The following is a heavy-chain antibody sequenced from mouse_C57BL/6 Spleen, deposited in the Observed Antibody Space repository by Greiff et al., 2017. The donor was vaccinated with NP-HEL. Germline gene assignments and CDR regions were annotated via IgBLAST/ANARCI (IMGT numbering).Heavy chain of an antibody. V-gene: IGHV5-12*01. CDR3: ARPLITTVVATNWYFDV. D-gene: IGHD1-1*01. CDR1: GFTFSDYY. J-gene: IGHJ1*03. CDR2: ISNGGGST. Sequence: EVKLVESGGGLVQPGGSLKLSCAASGFTFSDYYMYWVLQTPEKRLEWVAYISNGGGSTYYPDTVKGRFTISRDNAKNTLYLQMSRLKSEDTAMYYCARPLITTVVATNWYFDVWGTGTTVTVSS.